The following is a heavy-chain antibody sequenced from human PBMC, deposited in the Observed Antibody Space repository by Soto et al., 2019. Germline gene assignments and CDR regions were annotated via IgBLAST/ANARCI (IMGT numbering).Heavy chain of an antibody. CDR1: GFTFSDYY. CDR2: ISSSSSYT. J-gene: IGHJ6*02. Sequence: GGSLRLSXAASGFTFSDYYMSWIRQAPGKGLEWVSYISSSSSYTNYADSVKGRFTISRDNAKNSLYLQMNSLRAEDTAVYYCARDGPPSPFPGFYYGMDVWGQGTTVTVSS. D-gene: IGHD6-25*01. CDR3: ARDGPPSPFPGFYYGMDV. V-gene: IGHV3-11*06.